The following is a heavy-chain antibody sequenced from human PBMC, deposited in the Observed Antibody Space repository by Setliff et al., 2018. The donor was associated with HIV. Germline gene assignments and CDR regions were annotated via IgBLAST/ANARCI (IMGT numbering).Heavy chain of an antibody. CDR2: IIHSGGT. CDR1: GGSFSGYH. D-gene: IGHD2-15*01. J-gene: IGHJ4*02. Sequence: SETLSLTCAVYGGSFSGYHWTWIRQPPGRGLEWIGEIIHSGGTNYNRSLKSRVTISVDTSKNQFSLNLSSVTAADTAVYYCARGGLGVVGAIDYWSQGTLVTAPQ. CDR3: ARGGLGVVGAIDY. V-gene: IGHV4-34*01.